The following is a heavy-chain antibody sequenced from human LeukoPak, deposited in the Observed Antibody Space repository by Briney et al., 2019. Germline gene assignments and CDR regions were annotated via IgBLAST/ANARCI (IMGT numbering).Heavy chain of an antibody. CDR3: ARDDYDSSGYYYGGF. J-gene: IGHJ4*02. CDR1: GYTFTSYY. D-gene: IGHD3-22*01. V-gene: IGHV1-46*01. Sequence: ASVKVSCKASGYTFTSYYMHWVRQAPGQGLEWMGIINPSGGSTSYAQKFQGRVTMTRDTSTSTVYMELSSLSSEDTAVYYCARDDYDSSGYYYGGFWGQGTLVTVSS. CDR2: INPSGGST.